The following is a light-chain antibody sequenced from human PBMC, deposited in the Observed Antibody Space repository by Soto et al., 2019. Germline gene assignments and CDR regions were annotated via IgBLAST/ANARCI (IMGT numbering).Light chain of an antibody. CDR3: QSYDSSLSGVV. V-gene: IGLV1-40*01. CDR1: SSNIGAGYE. CDR2: GNI. Sequence: QTVVTQPPSVSGAPGQRVTISCTGSSSNIGAGYEVHWYQQLPGTAPKLLICGNIYRPSGVPDRFSGSKSGTSVSLAITGLQAEDEADYHCQSYDSSLSGVVFGGGTKVTVL. J-gene: IGLJ2*01.